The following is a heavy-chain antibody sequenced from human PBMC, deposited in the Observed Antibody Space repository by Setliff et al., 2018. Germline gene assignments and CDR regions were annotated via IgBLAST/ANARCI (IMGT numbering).Heavy chain of an antibody. J-gene: IGHJ6*03. D-gene: IGHD3-3*01. V-gene: IGHV4-39*07. CDR2: IYYRGDT. Sequence: SETLSLTCTVSGASLSSGTYYWGWIRQPPGKGLEWIGRIYYRGDTYYNASLKGRATLSIDASKKQFSLKLTSVTAADTAVYYCARMSGFLYMDVWGKGTTVTVSS. CDR1: GASLSSGTYY. CDR3: ARMSGFLYMDV.